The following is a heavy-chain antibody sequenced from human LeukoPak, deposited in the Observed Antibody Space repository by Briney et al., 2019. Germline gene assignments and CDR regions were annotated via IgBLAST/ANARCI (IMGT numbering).Heavy chain of an antibody. Sequence: GGSLRLSCAASGFTFNNSNIDWVRQAPGKGLEWVSSISTRNTFITYSDSVRGRFTTSRDNTKNSLYLQMNSLRAEDTAVYYCARDSGYCSGGSCYGLFDYWGQGTLVTVSS. J-gene: IGHJ4*02. CDR1: GFTFNNSN. CDR3: ARDSGYCSGGSCYGLFDY. V-gene: IGHV3-21*01. D-gene: IGHD2-15*01. CDR2: ISTRNTFI.